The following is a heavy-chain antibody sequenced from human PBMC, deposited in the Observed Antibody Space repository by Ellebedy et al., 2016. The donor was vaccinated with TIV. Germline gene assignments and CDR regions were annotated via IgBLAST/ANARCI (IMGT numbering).Heavy chain of an antibody. J-gene: IGHJ4*02. CDR2: IYNSGTT. CDR1: GGSISSYY. D-gene: IGHD2-15*01. V-gene: IGHV4-59*01. CDR3: ARIGSYSVRD. Sequence: SETLSLXXSVYGGSISSYYWSWIRQPPGKGLEWIGYIYNSGTTNYNPSLKSPVTISVDTSKNQFSLKLNSVTAADTAVYYRARIGSYSVRDWGQGTLVTVSS.